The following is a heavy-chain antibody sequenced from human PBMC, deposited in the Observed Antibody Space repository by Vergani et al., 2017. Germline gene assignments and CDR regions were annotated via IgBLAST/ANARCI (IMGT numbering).Heavy chain of an antibody. CDR3: ARESTPTPIVGVVIPNWFDP. D-gene: IGHD3-3*01. CDR1: GFTFDDYA. J-gene: IGHJ5*02. V-gene: IGHV3-9*01. CDR2: ISWNSGSI. Sequence: VQLVESGGGVVQPGRSLRLSCAASGFTFDDYAMHWVRQAPGKGLEWVSGISWNSGSIGYADSVKGRFTISRDNSKNTLYLQMNSLRAEDTAVYYCARESTPTPIVGVVIPNWFDPWGQGTLVTVSS.